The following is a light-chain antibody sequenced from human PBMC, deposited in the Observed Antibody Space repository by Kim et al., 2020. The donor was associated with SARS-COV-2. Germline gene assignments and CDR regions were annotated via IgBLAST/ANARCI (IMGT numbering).Light chain of an antibody. J-gene: IGKJ5*01. CDR2: AAS. CDR3: QQTYSSLHIT. CDR1: QSISTH. V-gene: IGKV1-39*01. Sequence: SVGDSATITCRASQSISTHVHWYQQKPGKAPKLLIYAASTLEDGVPSRFVGGGSGTDVTLTIYSLQPEDFATYFCQQTYSSLHITFGQGTRLEIK.